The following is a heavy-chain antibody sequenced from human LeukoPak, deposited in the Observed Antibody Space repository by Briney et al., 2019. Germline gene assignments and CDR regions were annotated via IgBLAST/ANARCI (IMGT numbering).Heavy chain of an antibody. CDR3: ARGGAMTTVTTGLSDY. CDR1: GYTFTSYY. D-gene: IGHD4-17*01. CDR2: INPSGGST. Sequence: GASVKVSCKASGYTFTSYYMHWVRQAPGQGLEWMGIINPSGGSTSYAQRFQGRVTMTRDMSTTTVYMELSSLRSEDTAVYYCARGGAMTTVTTGLSDYWGQGTLVTVSS. J-gene: IGHJ4*02. V-gene: IGHV1-46*01.